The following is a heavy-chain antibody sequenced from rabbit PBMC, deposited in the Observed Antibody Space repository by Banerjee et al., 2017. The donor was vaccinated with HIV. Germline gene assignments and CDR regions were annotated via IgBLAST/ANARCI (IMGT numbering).Heavy chain of an antibody. Sequence: QEQLVESGGGLVQPEGSLTLTCKASGFDFSSNAMYWVRQAPGKGLEWIASIDSGSSGTTYYASWAKGRFTISKTPSTTVTLQMTSLTAADTATYFCARRADYAGGGNFNLWGQGTLVTVS. CDR2: IDSGSSGTT. J-gene: IGHJ4*01. CDR1: GFDFSSNA. V-gene: IGHV1S45*01. D-gene: IGHD4-2*01. CDR3: ARRADYAGGGNFNL.